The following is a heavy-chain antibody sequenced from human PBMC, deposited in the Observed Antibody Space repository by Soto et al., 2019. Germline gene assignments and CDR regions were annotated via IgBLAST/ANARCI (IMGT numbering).Heavy chain of an antibody. CDR1: GGSISEKY. D-gene: IGHD6-13*01. V-gene: IGHV4-4*07. J-gene: IGHJ5*02. CDR2: IFANGHT. CDR3: LAWLAAPVVNWLEA. Sequence: SETLSLTCIVSGGSISEKYWNWVRQPPGKGLTWIGLIFANGHTDYNPSLKSRVTMSVDASKNQFSLMLPPLTAAATTVYNCLAWLAAPVVNWLEARGEATLV.